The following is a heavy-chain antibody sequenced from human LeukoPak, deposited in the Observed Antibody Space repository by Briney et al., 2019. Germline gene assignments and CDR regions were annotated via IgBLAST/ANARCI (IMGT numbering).Heavy chain of an antibody. CDR2: IYSGGST. J-gene: IGHJ4*02. CDR3: ARDNRYCSSTSCSSEFDY. D-gene: IGHD2-2*01. Sequence: GGSLRLSCAASGFTVSSNYMSWVRQAPGKGLEWVSVIYSGGSTYYADSVKGRFTISRDNSKNTLYLQMNSLRAEDTAVYYCARDNRYCSSTSCSSEFDYWGQGTLVTVSS. V-gene: IGHV3-53*01. CDR1: GFTVSSNY.